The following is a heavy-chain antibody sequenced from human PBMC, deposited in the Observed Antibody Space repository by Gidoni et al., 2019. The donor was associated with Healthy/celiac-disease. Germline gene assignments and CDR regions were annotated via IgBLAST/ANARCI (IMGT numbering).Heavy chain of an antibody. Sequence: QVQLQESGPGLVKPSETLSLTCAVSGYSFSSGYYWGWLRPPPGKGLEWIGSIYHSWSTYYNPSLKSRVTISVDTSKNQFSLKLSSVTAADTAVYYCARDYYGSGSWFFPDYWGQGTLVTVSS. V-gene: IGHV4-38-2*02. J-gene: IGHJ4*02. CDR2: IYHSWST. CDR1: GYSFSSGYY. D-gene: IGHD3-10*01. CDR3: ARDYYGSGSWFFPDY.